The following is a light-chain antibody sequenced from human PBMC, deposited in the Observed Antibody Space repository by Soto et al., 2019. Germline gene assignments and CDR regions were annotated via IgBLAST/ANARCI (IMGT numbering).Light chain of an antibody. CDR3: ASWDDSLNGPV. J-gene: IGLJ3*02. CDR2: GNN. Sequence: QSVLTQPPATSGTPGQTVTISCAGRTSNLGNNPVNWYQQLPGTAPKLLIDGNNHRTSGVPDRFSGSQSGTSASLAHSGLQSEDEANYFCASWDDSLNGPVFGGGTKLPVL. CDR1: TSNLGNNP. V-gene: IGLV1-44*01.